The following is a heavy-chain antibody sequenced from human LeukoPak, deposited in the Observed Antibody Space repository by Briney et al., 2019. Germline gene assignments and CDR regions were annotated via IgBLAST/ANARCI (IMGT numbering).Heavy chain of an antibody. Sequence: GGSLRLSCAASGFSFSTHWMSWVRLAPGKGPEWVANIKYDGSEKYYVDSVKGRFTISRDNAKNSLYLHMNSLRAEDSAVYYCASGFLDDFWSGHFWGQGTLVTVSS. CDR3: ASGFLDDFWSGHF. D-gene: IGHD3-3*01. CDR1: GFSFSTHW. CDR2: IKYDGSEK. V-gene: IGHV3-7*01. J-gene: IGHJ4*02.